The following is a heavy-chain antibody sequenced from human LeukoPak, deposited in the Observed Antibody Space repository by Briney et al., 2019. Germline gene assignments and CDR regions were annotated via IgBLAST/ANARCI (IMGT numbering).Heavy chain of an antibody. CDR2: ISGSGGST. J-gene: IGHJ4*02. CDR1: GSTFSSYA. CDR3: AKAPALTHYYDSSGPYFDY. Sequence: GGSLRLSCAASGSTFSSYAMSWVRQAPGKGLEWVSAISGSGGSTYYADSVKGRFTISRDNSKSTLYLLLNSLRADDTAVYYCAKAPALTHYYDSSGPYFDYWGQGALVAVST. D-gene: IGHD3-22*01. V-gene: IGHV3-23*01.